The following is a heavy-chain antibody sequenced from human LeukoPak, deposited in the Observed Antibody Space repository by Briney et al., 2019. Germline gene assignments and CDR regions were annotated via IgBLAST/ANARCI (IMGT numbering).Heavy chain of an antibody. J-gene: IGHJ3*02. CDR3: ARASLWFGEYQVAFDI. Sequence: ASVTLSCKASGYTFTGYYMHWVRQAPGQGLEWMGWINPNSGGTNYAQTFQGRVTITRDTSISTAYMELSRLRSDDTAVYYCARASLWFGEYQVAFDIGGQGTMVTVSS. CDR1: GYTFTGYY. CDR2: INPNSGGT. V-gene: IGHV1-2*02. D-gene: IGHD3-10*01.